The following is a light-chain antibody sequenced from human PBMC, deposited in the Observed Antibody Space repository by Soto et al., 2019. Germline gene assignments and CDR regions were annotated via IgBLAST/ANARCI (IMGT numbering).Light chain of an antibody. J-gene: IGKJ2*01. Sequence: EIVLTQSPGTLSLSPGERATLSCRASQRVSRSYIAWYQQNPGQAPRLLIYGASSRATGIPDRFSGSGSGTDFTLTISRLEPEDFAVYFCQQYGRSPPFTFGQGTKVEIK. V-gene: IGKV3-20*01. CDR3: QQYGRSPPFT. CDR2: GAS. CDR1: QRVSRSY.